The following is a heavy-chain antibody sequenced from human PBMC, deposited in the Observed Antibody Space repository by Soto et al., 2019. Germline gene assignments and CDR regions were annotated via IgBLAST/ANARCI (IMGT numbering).Heavy chain of an antibody. J-gene: IGHJ4*02. D-gene: IGHD3-10*01. CDR2: ISYDGSNK. V-gene: IGHV3-30-3*01. CDR1: GFTFSSYA. CDR3: ARDPMGRYYGSGRYYFDY. Sequence: QVQLVESGGGVVQPGRSLRLSCAASGFTFSSYAMHWVRQAPGKGLEWVAVISYDGSNKYYADSVKGRFTISRDNSKNPLYLQMNSLRAEDTAVYYCARDPMGRYYGSGRYYFDYWGQGTLVTVSS.